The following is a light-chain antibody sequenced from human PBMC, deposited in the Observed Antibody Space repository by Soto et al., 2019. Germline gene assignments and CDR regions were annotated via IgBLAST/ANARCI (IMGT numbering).Light chain of an antibody. Sequence: QSVLTRPASLASSPGQAIPISCTQTSSDVGGYNHVSWYQQHPGKAPKLMIYDVSNRPSGISNRFSGSKSGNTASLTISGLQAEDEADYYCSSYTTTSTHVFGTGTKVTVL. CDR1: SSDVGGYNH. CDR3: SSYTTTSTHV. J-gene: IGLJ1*01. V-gene: IGLV2-14*01. CDR2: DVS.